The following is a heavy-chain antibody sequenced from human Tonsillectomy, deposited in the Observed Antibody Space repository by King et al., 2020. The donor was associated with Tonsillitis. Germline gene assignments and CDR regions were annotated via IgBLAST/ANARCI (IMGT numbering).Heavy chain of an antibody. J-gene: IGHJ4*02. CDR2: LSPSGSTK. CDR1: GFTFSDYY. Sequence: QLVQSGGGLVKPGGSLRLSCTASGFTFSDYYMTWIRQAPGKGLEWVSYLSPSGSTKYYADSVKGRFTISRDNAKNSLYLQMSSLRAEDTAVYYCARPASVTTWGDYWGQGTLVTVSS. V-gene: IGHV3-11*01. CDR3: ARPASVTTWGDY. D-gene: IGHD4-17*01.